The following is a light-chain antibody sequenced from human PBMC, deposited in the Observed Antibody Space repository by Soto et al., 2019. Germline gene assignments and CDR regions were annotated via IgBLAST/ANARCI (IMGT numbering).Light chain of an antibody. CDR3: QHLNNYPPFT. J-gene: IGKJ3*01. CDR2: GTF. CDR1: QDIKTY. V-gene: IGKV1-9*01. Sequence: IQLTQSPSSLSASVGDRVSITCRASQDIKTYLAWYQQKQGQAPKLLISGTFTLQSGVPSRFNGSGSGTDFSVTISRLQPEDFATYYCQHLNNYPPFTFGPGTKVDLE.